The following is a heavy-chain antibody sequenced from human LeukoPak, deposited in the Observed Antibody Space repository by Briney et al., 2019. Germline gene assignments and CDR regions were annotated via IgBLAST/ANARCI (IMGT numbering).Heavy chain of an antibody. J-gene: IGHJ5*02. CDR1: GYTFTGYY. Sequence: ASVKVSCKASGYTFTGYYMHWVRQAPGQGLEWMGWINPNGGGTNYAQKFQGRVTMTRDTSVTTASMELSRLRSDDTAVYYCAREVLLGYCSGGSCYSRWFDPWGQGTLVTVSS. CDR2: INPNGGGT. D-gene: IGHD2-15*01. CDR3: AREVLLGYCSGGSCYSRWFDP. V-gene: IGHV1-2*02.